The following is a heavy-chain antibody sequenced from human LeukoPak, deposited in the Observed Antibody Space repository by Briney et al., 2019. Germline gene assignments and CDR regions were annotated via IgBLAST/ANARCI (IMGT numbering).Heavy chain of an antibody. Sequence: SETLSLTCTVSGGSISSSSYYWGWIRQPPGKGLEWIGNIYYSGSTYYNPSLKSRVTISVSTSKNQFSLKLSSVTAADTAVYYCARVYAGYGSGSYWRNNWFDPWGQGTLVTVSS. J-gene: IGHJ5*02. CDR1: GGSISSSSYY. CDR3: ARVYAGYGSGSYWRNNWFDP. D-gene: IGHD3-10*01. CDR2: IYYSGST. V-gene: IGHV4-39*07.